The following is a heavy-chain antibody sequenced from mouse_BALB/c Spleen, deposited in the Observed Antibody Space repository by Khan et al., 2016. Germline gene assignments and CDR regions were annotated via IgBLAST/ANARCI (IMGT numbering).Heavy chain of an antibody. Sequence: EVELVESGGGLVQPGGSLKLSCAASGFTFSSYTMSWVRQTPEKRLEWVAYISNGGGSTYYPDTVKGRFTISRDNAKNTLYLQMSSLKSEDTAMYYCASRNDYFDYWGQGTTLTVSS. CDR3: ASRNDYFDY. CDR2: ISNGGGST. J-gene: IGHJ2*01. V-gene: IGHV5-12-2*01. CDR1: GFTFSSYT.